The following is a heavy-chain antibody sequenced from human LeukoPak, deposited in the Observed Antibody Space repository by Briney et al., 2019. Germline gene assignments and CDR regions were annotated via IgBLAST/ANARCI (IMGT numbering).Heavy chain of an antibody. CDR2: ISGSGGST. J-gene: IGHJ4*02. CDR1: GFTFSSYA. V-gene: IGHV3-23*01. Sequence: PGGSLRLSCAASGFTFSSYAMSWVHQAPGKGLEWVSAISGSGGSTYYADSVKGRFTISRDNSKNTLYLQMNSLRAEDTAVYYCAKRPGFYGSGSYFDYWGQGTLVTVSS. D-gene: IGHD3-10*01. CDR3: AKRPGFYGSGSYFDY.